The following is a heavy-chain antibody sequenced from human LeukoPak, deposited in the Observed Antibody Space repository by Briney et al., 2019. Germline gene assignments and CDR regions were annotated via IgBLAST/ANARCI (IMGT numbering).Heavy chain of an antibody. CDR2: IIPIFGTA. D-gene: IGHD2-2*02. V-gene: IGHV1-69*05. J-gene: IGHJ4*02. CDR1: GGTFSSYA. CDR3: ATHCSSTSCYTEYSSSSLDY. Sequence: ASVKVSCKASGGTFSSYAISWVRQAPGQGLEWMGGIIPIFGTANYAQKFQGRVTITTDESTSTAYMELSSLRSEDTAVYYCATHCSSTSCYTEYSSSSLDYWGQGTLVTVSS.